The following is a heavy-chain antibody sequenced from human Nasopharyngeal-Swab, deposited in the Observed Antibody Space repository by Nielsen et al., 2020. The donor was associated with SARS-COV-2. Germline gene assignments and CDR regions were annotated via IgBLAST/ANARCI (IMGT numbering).Heavy chain of an antibody. Sequence: GSLRLSCTVSGGSISSSSYYWGWIRQPPGKGLEWIGSIYYSGSTYYNPSLKSRVTISVDTSKNQFSLKLSSVTAADTAVYYCARRGAGIRGDYARGAFDIWGQGTMVTVSS. CDR3: ARRGAGIRGDYARGAFDI. V-gene: IGHV4-39*07. J-gene: IGHJ3*02. CDR2: IYYSGST. CDR1: GGSISSSSYY. D-gene: IGHD4-17*01.